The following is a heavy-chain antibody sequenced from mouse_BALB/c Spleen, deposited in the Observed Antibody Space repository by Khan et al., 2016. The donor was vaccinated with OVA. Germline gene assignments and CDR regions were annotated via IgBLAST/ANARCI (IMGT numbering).Heavy chain of an antibody. V-gene: IGHV1S137*01. CDR2: ISTYSGST. J-gene: IGHJ2*01. Sequence: VQLKQSGPELVRPGVSVKISCKGSGYTFTDYAMYWVKQSHAKSLEWIGLISTYSGSTNYNQKFKGKVTMTVDKSSSAAYMELARLTSEDSAISYCARPAYDGYYDYWGQGTTLTVSS. CDR3: ARPAYDGYYDY. CDR1: GYTFTDYA. D-gene: IGHD2-3*01.